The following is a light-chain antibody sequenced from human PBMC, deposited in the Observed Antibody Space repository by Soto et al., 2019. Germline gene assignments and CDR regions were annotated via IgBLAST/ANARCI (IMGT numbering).Light chain of an antibody. CDR2: DVS. CDR3: SSYTTGSTLV. CDR1: SSDVGGYNY. J-gene: IGLJ1*01. Sequence: QLVLTQPASVSGSPGQSITISCTGTSSDVGGYNYVSWYQQHPGKAPKLMIYDVSNRPSGVSNRFSGSKSGNTASLTISGLQAEDEADYYCSSYTTGSTLVFGTGTKVTVL. V-gene: IGLV2-14*01.